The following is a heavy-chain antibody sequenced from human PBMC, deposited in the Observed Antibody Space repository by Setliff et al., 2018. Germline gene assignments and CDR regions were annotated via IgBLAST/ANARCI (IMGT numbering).Heavy chain of an antibody. CDR3: ARSIALFGVDNTAEYFQH. CDR1: GYTFSNYG. CDR2: ISASNGQT. J-gene: IGHJ1*01. V-gene: IGHV1-18*01. D-gene: IGHD3-3*01. Sequence: GASVKVSCKASGYTFSNYGLSWVRQAPGQGPEWMGWISASNGQTRYTEELQGRVTMTTDTSTSTAYMDLRSLRSDDTAVYYCARSIALFGVDNTAEYFQHWGQGTLVTVSS.